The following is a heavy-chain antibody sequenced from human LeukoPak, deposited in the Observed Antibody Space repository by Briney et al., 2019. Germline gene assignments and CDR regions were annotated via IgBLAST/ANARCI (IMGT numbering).Heavy chain of an antibody. CDR1: GFTFSSYA. J-gene: IGHJ4*02. Sequence: GGSLRLSCAASGFTFSSYAMSWVRQAPGKGLEWVSAISGSGGSTYYADSVKGRFTISRDNSKNTLYLQMNSLRAEDTAVYYCAKDRTTYYDFWSGYYSGGFDYWGQGTLVTVSP. V-gene: IGHV3-23*01. CDR2: ISGSGGST. CDR3: AKDRTTYYDFWSGYYSGGFDY. D-gene: IGHD3-3*01.